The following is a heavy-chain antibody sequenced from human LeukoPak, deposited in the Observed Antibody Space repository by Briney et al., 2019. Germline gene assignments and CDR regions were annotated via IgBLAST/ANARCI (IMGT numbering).Heavy chain of an antibody. V-gene: IGHV1-2*02. CDR2: INPNNGVT. CDR3: ARDGHFCGGDCLDAFDI. CDR1: GFPFNGYY. D-gene: IGHD2-21*02. Sequence: ASVKVSCKTSGFPFNGYYIHRVRQAPGQGLEWMGWINPNNGVTNYAQKFQGRVTMTRDTPISTTSMELNRLRSDDTAFYYCARDGHFCGGDCLDAFDIWGQGTMVSVSS. J-gene: IGHJ3*02.